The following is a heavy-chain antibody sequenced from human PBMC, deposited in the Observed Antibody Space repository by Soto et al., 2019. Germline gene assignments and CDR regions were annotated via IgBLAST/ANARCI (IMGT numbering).Heavy chain of an antibody. V-gene: IGHV3-23*01. J-gene: IGHJ4*02. D-gene: IGHD1-26*01. CDR3: AKDREWEAIWGFFDC. Sequence: EVQLLESGGGLVQPGGSLRLSCAASGFTFSSYAISWVRQAPGKGLEWVSTITYSGGRKYYADSVKGRFTISRDNSKKTLYLQMTSLRVEDTAVYYCAKDREWEAIWGFFDCRGQGTLVTVS. CDR1: GFTFSSYA. CDR2: ITYSGGRK.